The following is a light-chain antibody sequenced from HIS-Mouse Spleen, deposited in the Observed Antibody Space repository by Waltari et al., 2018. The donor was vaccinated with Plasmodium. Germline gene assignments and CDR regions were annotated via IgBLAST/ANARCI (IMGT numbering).Light chain of an antibody. J-gene: IGLJ3*02. CDR2: RNN. V-gene: IGLV1-47*01. CDR1: SSNLGSHY. CDR3: AAWDDRV. Sequence: QSVLTQPPSASGTPGQRVTIAYSGSSSNLGSHYVYWYQQLPGTAPKLLIYRNNQRPSGVPDRFSGSKSGTSASLAISGLRAEDEADYYCAAWDDRVFGGGTKLTVL.